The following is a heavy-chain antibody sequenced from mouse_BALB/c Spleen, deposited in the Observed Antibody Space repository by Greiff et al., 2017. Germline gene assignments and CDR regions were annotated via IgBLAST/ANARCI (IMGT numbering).Heavy chain of an antibody. CDR1: GFTFTDYY. D-gene: IGHD1-1*01. J-gene: IGHJ3*01. CDR2: IRNKANGYTT. Sequence: EVKVVESGGGLVQPGGSLRLSCATSGFTFTDYYMSWVRQPPGKALEWLGFIRNKANGYTTEYSASVKGRFTISRDNSQSILYLQMNTLRAEDSATYYCARDNYGSSSGFAYWGQGTLVTVSA. CDR3: ARDNYGSSSGFAY. V-gene: IGHV7-3*02.